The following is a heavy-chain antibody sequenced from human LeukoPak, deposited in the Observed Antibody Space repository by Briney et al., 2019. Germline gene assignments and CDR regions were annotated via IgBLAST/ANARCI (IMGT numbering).Heavy chain of an antibody. CDR1: GGTFSSYA. V-gene: IGHV1-69*05. CDR2: IIPIFGTA. J-gene: IGHJ5*02. Sequence: ASVKVSCKASGGTFSSYAISWVRQAPGQELEWMVGIIPIFGTANYAQKFQGRVTVTTYESTSTAYMELSSLRSEDTAVYYCARVYISYGEYNWFDPWGQGTLVTVSS. CDR3: ARVYISYGEYNWFDP. D-gene: IGHD4-17*01.